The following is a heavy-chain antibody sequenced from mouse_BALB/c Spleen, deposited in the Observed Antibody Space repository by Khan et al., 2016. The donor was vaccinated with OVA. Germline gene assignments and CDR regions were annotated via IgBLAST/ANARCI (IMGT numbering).Heavy chain of an antibody. Sequence: QVQLKQSGAELARPGASVKMSCKASGYTFTSNTMHWLKQRPGLGLEWIEYINPRSSYTNYNQRLKDKATLTADKSSSTAYMQLSSLTSEDSAVYYCARRSTGYAMDYWGQGTSVTVSS. CDR3: ARRSTGYAMDY. CDR1: GYTFTSNT. J-gene: IGHJ4*01. CDR2: INPRSSYT. V-gene: IGHV1-4*01.